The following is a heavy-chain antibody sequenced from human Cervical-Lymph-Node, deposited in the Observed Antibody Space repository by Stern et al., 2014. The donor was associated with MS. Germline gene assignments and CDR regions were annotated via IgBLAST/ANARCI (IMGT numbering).Heavy chain of an antibody. D-gene: IGHD2-8*02. CDR3: AKHACTGAACPFDL. V-gene: IGHV4-39*01. Sequence: QLQLQESGPGLVKPSETLSLTCAVSGDSISSYTHYWAWIRQPPGKGLEWIGSVYYSGATSYNPSLKSRVSIPVDTSKNHFSRGLNSVTAADTAVYYCAKHACTGAACPFDLWGQGTLVTVSS. J-gene: IGHJ4*02. CDR2: VYYSGAT. CDR1: GDSISSYTHY.